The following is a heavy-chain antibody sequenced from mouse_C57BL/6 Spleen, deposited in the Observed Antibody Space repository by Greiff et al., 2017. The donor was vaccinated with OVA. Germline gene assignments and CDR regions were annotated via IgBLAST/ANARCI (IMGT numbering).Heavy chain of an antibody. J-gene: IGHJ4*01. D-gene: IGHD4-1*01. V-gene: IGHV2-6-1*01. Sequence: VKLVESGPGLVAPSQSLSITCTVSGFSLTSYGVHWVRQPPGKGLEWLVVIWSDGSTTYNSALKSRLSISKDNSKSQVFLKMNSLQTDDTAMYYCARHDSTTGTHAMDYWGQGTSVTVSS. CDR1: GFSLTSYG. CDR2: IWSDGST. CDR3: ARHDSTTGTHAMDY.